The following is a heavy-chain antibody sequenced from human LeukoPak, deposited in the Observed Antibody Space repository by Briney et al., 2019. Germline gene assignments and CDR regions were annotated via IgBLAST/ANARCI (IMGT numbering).Heavy chain of an antibody. Sequence: SETLSLTCTVSGGSISSYYWSWIRQPAGKGLEWIGRIYTSGSTNYNPSLKSRVTMSVDTSKNQFSLKLSSVTAADTAVYYCARGRRSQSYYYDSSGSFDYWGQGTLVTASS. D-gene: IGHD3-22*01. V-gene: IGHV4-4*07. J-gene: IGHJ4*02. CDR2: IYTSGST. CDR1: GGSISSYY. CDR3: ARGRRSQSYYYDSSGSFDY.